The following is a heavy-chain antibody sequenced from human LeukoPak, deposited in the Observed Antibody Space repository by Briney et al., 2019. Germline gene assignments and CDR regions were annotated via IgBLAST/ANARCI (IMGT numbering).Heavy chain of an antibody. Sequence: ASVKLSCTASGYTFTSYGISWVRQAPRQGLEWMGWSSAYNGNTNYAQKIQGRVTIATHTSTSTAYMEVRSLRSEDTAVYHRARAKGYYDTSGYPFASDWLDPWGEGTLVTVSS. CDR3: ARAKGYYDTSGYPFASDWLDP. CDR1: GYTFTSYG. CDR2: SSAYNGNT. J-gene: IGHJ5*02. V-gene: IGHV1-18*01. D-gene: IGHD3-22*01.